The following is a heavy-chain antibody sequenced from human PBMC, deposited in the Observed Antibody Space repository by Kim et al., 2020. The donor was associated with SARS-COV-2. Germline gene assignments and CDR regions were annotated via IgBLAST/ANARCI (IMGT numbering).Heavy chain of an antibody. CDR1: GFIFGDTY. J-gene: IGHJ4*02. D-gene: IGHD4-17*01. Sequence: GGSLRLSCAASGFIFGDTYMNWIRQVPGKGLEWVSYISGPGTTIYYAESVKGRFTMSRDIANNLLTLQMNSLTVDDTAVYYCTRESVTTAALDFWGPGTLVTVSS. CDR2: ISGPGTTI. V-gene: IGHV3-11*01. CDR3: TRESVTTAALDF.